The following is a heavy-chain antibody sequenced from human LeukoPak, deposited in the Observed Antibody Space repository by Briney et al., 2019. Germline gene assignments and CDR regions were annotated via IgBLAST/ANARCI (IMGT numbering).Heavy chain of an antibody. V-gene: IGHV3-48*03. Sequence: PGGSLRLSCAASGFTFSEHEMNWVRQAPGEGPEWVAYIAPGSTIIYYADSVKGRFTISRDNAKNSLYLQMNSLRAEDTAVYYCARVTLGYCSSPSCYDHLGDLLLDYWGQGTLVTVSS. CDR2: IAPGSTII. J-gene: IGHJ4*02. CDR1: GFTFSEHE. CDR3: ARVTLGYCSSPSCYDHLGDLLLDY. D-gene: IGHD2-2*01.